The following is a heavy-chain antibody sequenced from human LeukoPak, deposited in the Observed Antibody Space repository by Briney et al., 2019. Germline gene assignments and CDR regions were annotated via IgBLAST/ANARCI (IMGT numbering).Heavy chain of an antibody. V-gene: IGHV4-4*07. CDR2: IYTSGST. CDR3: ARVRGDFTVDRQEFDY. J-gene: IGHJ4*02. CDR1: GGSISSYY. D-gene: IGHD3-16*01. Sequence: SETLSLTCTVSGGSISSYYWSWIRQPAGKGLEWIGRIYTSGSTNYNPSLKSRVTMSVDTSKNQFSLKLSSVTAADTAVYYCARVRGDFTVDRQEFDYWGQGTLVTVSS.